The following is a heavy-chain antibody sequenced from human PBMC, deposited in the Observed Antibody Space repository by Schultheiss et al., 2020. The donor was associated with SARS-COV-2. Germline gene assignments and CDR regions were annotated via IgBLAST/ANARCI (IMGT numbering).Heavy chain of an antibody. J-gene: IGHJ3*02. CDR2: INHSGST. Sequence: SETLSLTCTVSGYSISSGYYWGWIRQPPGKGLEWIWEINHSGSTNYNPSLKSRVTISVDTSKNQFSLKLSSVTAADTAVYYCARGGYGGNSAISAFDIWGQGTMVTVSS. CDR3: ARGGYGGNSAISAFDI. CDR1: GYSISSGYY. D-gene: IGHD4-23*01. V-gene: IGHV4-38-2*02.